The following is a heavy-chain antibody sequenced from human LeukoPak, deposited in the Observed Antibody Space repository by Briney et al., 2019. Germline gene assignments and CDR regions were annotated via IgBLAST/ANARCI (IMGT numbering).Heavy chain of an antibody. J-gene: IGHJ4*02. Sequence: ASVTVSFKSSVYTFTSCDINWVRQATGQGREWMGWMNPNSGNTGYGQRFQGRITMTRDISIGTAYMELSNQTSEDTATYYCTRGSSGRRDNWGQGTLVTVSA. CDR3: TRGSSGRRDN. CDR1: VYTFTSCD. CDR2: MNPNSGNT. D-gene: IGHD6-19*01. V-gene: IGHV1-8*01.